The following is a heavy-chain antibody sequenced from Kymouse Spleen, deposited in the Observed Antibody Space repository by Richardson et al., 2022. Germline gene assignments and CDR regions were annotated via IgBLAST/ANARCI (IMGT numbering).Heavy chain of an antibody. CDR2: TYYRSKWYN. CDR1: GDSVSSNSAA. CDR3: ARDRITMVRGVIMDYYYGMDV. Sequence: QVQLQQSGPGLVKPSQTLSLTCAISGDSVSSNSAAWNWIRQSPSRGLEWLGRTYYRSKWYNDYAVSVKSRITINPDTSKNQFSLQLNSVTPEDTAVYYCARDRITMVRGVIMDYYYGMDVWGQGTTVTVS. D-gene: IGHD3-10*01. J-gene: IGHJ6*02. V-gene: IGHV6-1*01.